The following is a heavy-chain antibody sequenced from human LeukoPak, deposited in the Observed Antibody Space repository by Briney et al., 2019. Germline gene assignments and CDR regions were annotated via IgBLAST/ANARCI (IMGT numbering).Heavy chain of an antibody. CDR2: ISSSSSTI. Sequence: GGSLRLSCAASGFTFSSYSMSWVRQAPGQGLEWVSQISSSSSTIYYADPVKGRVTMSRDTAKNSLYLQMNSLRAEDTAVYYCARVTVSYGSGSPSTDMDVWGQGPTVTVSS. V-gene: IGHV3-48*01. J-gene: IGHJ6*02. CDR1: GFTFSSYS. CDR3: ARVTVSYGSGSPSTDMDV. D-gene: IGHD3-10*01.